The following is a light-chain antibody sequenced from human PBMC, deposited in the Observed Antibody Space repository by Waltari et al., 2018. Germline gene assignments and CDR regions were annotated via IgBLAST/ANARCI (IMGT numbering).Light chain of an antibody. CDR3: QQYGASPWT. CDR1: QSVTNNH. CDR2: DAS. V-gene: IGKV3D-20*01. J-gene: IGKJ1*01. Sequence: ILLTQSPGTLSLSPGERATLSCGASQSVTNNHLAWYQQKPGLAPRLLIYDASSRATDSPERFSGSGSGTDFTLTISRLEPEDFAFYYCQQYGASPWTFGQGTKVDVK.